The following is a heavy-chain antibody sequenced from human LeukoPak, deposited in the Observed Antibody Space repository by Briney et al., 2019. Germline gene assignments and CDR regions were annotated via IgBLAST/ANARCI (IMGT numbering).Heavy chain of an antibody. CDR3: TRHWEWELLYFDY. J-gene: IGHJ4*02. Sequence: GGSLRLSCAASGFTFSGSAMHWVRQASGKGLEWVGRIRSKANSYATAYAASVKGRFTISRDDSKNTAYLQMNSLKTEDTAVYYCTRHWEWELLYFDYWGQGTLVTVSS. CDR2: IRSKANSYAT. V-gene: IGHV3-73*01. D-gene: IGHD1-26*01. CDR1: GFTFSGSA.